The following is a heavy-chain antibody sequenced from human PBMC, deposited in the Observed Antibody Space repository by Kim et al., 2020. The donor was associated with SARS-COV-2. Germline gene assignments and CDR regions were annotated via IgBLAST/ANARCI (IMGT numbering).Heavy chain of an antibody. V-gene: IGHV3-74*01. J-gene: IGHJ4*02. CDR3: ARGRTWYNSAFDY. D-gene: IGHD1-20*01. Sequence: YADYVKGRFTISRDNAKNTLYLQMNSLRDEDTAVYYCARGRTWYNSAFDYWGQGTLVTVSS.